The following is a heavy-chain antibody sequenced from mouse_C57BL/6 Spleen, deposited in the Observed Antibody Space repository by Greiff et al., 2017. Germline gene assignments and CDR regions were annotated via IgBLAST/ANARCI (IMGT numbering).Heavy chain of an antibody. CDR3: ARENGYDVFDY. V-gene: IGHV1-82*01. CDR1: GYAFSSSW. CDR2: IYPGDGDT. Sequence: QVQLKQSGPELVKPGASVKISCKASGYAFSSSWMNWVKQRPGKGLEWIGRIYPGDGDTNYNGKFKGKATLTADKSSSTAYMQLSSLTSEDSAVYFCARENGYDVFDYWGQGTTLTVSS. J-gene: IGHJ2*01. D-gene: IGHD2-2*01.